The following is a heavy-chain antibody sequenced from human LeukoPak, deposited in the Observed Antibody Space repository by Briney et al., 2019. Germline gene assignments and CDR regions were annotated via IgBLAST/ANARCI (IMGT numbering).Heavy chain of an antibody. V-gene: IGHV4-34*01. Sequence: SETLSLTCAVYGRSFSGYYWSWIRQPPGKGLEWIGEINHSGSTNYNPSLKSRVTISVDTSKDQFSLKLSSVTAADTAVYYCARARNYYDSSGYPRGSAFDIWGQGTMVTVSS. CDR2: INHSGST. J-gene: IGHJ3*02. CDR1: GRSFSGYY. D-gene: IGHD3-22*01. CDR3: ARARNYYDSSGYPRGSAFDI.